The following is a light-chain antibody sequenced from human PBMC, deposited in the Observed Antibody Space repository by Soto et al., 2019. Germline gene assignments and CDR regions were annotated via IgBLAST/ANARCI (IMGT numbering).Light chain of an antibody. CDR3: QQYGSSLKT. J-gene: IGKJ2*01. Sequence: EIVVTQSPGTLSLSPGERATLSCRASQSVSSSYLAWYQQKPGQAPRLLIYVASSRATGIPDRFSGSGSGTDFTLTISSLEPEDFAVYYCQQYGSSLKTFGQGNKVEIK. CDR1: QSVSSSY. CDR2: VAS. V-gene: IGKV3-20*01.